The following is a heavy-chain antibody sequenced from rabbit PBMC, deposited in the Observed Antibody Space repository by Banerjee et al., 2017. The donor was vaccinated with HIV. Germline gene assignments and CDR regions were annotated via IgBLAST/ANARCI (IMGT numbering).Heavy chain of an antibody. V-gene: IGHV1S40*01. D-gene: IGHD6-1*01. CDR2: VDTGSGNT. J-gene: IGHJ4*01. CDR3: ARDLYTGAGDYGYGISL. Sequence: QSLEESGGDLVKPGASLTLTCTASEFTISSNYYICWVRQAPGKGLEWIGCVDTGSGNTYYASWAKGRFTITSTSSTTVTLQMTSLTAADTATYFCARDLYTGAGDYGYGISLWGPGTLVTVS. CDR1: EFTISSNYY.